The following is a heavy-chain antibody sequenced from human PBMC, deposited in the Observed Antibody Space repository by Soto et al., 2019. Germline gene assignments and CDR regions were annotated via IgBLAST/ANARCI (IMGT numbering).Heavy chain of an antibody. CDR2: IIPIFGTA. V-gene: IGHV1-69*01. CDR3: ARGSSRSRAPPEEAFDP. Sequence: QVQLVQSGAEVKKPGSSVNVSCKASGGTFSSYAISWVRQAPGQGLEWMGGIIPIFGTANYAQKFQGRVTITADESTSTAYVELSSLRSEDTAVYYCARGSSRSRAPPEEAFDPWGQGTLVTVSS. J-gene: IGHJ5*02. D-gene: IGHD6-13*01. CDR1: GGTFSSYA.